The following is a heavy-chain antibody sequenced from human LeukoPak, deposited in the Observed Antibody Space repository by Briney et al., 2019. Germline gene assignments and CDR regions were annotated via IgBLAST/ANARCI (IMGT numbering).Heavy chain of an antibody. V-gene: IGHV4-59*01. Sequence: SETLSLTCTVSGGFISSYYWSWIRQPPGKGLEWIGYIYNSGNTNYNPSFKSRVTISEDTPKNQFSLKLSSVTAADTAVYYCVRDRELNYWGQGTLVTVSS. CDR2: IYNSGNT. CDR1: GGFISSYY. J-gene: IGHJ4*02. D-gene: IGHD3-10*01. CDR3: VRDRELNY.